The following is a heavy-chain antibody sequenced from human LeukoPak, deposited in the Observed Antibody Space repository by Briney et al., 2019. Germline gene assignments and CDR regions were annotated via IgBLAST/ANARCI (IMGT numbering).Heavy chain of an antibody. Sequence: SETLSLTCTVSGYSISSGYYWGWIRQPPGKGLEWIGRIYTSGSTNYNPSLKSRVTISLDTSKNQFSLKVSSVTAADTAVYYCARGRLTGRYYFDYWGQGTLVTVSS. J-gene: IGHJ4*02. CDR3: ARGRLTGRYYFDY. CDR2: IYTSGST. CDR1: GYSISSGYY. D-gene: IGHD7-27*01. V-gene: IGHV4-38-2*02.